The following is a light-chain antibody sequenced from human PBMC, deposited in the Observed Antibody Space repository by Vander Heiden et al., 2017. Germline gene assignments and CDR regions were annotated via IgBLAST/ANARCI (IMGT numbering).Light chain of an antibody. CDR1: QSVSSY. J-gene: IGKJ1*01. Sequence: LPPSPATLSLSPGERATLSCRASQSVSSYLAWYQQKPGQAPRLLIYDASNRATGIPARFSGSGSGTDFTLTISSLEPEDFAVYYCQQRSNWWTFGQGTKVEIK. CDR2: DAS. CDR3: QQRSNWWT. V-gene: IGKV3-11*01.